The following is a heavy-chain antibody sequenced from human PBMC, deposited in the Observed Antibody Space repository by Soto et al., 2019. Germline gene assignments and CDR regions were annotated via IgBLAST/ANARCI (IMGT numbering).Heavy chain of an antibody. J-gene: IGHJ5*02. CDR1: GGTFSSYA. D-gene: IGHD3-22*01. CDR3: ARVYSIRASSGYNWFDP. V-gene: IGHV1-69*13. Sequence: SVKVSCKASGGTFSSYAISWVRQAPGQGLEWMGGIIPIFGTANYAQKFQGRVTITADESTSTAYMELSSLRSEDTAVYYCARVYSIRASSGYNWFDPWGQGTLVTVS. CDR2: IIPIFGTA.